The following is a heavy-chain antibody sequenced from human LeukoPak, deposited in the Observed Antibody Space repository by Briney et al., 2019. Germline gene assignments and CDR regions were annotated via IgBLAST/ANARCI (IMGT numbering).Heavy chain of an antibody. CDR1: GFTFDDYA. Sequence: GGSLRLSCAASGFTFDDYAMHWVRQAPGKGLEWVSGISWNSGSIGCADSVKGRFTISRDNAKNSLYLQMNSLRAEDTALYYCAKAPIVGAPGGFDYWGQGTLVTVSS. CDR2: ISWNSGSI. J-gene: IGHJ4*02. V-gene: IGHV3-9*01. CDR3: AKAPIVGAPGGFDY. D-gene: IGHD1-26*01.